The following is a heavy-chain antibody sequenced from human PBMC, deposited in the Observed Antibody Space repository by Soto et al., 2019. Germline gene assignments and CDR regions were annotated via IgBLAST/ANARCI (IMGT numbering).Heavy chain of an antibody. V-gene: IGHV4-61*01. Sequence: TSETLSLTCTVSGGPVSIRSYWWTCIRQSPGRGLEWIGSLYYSGSTKYNPSLKSRVSTSVDTSKSQFSLTLTSVTAADTAVYYCARDQRDDYAWGPKGVFDQWGPGTLVTSPQ. CDR3: ARDQRDDYAWGPKGVFDQ. D-gene: IGHD3-16*01. CDR2: LYYSGST. J-gene: IGHJ4*02. CDR1: GGPVSIRSYW.